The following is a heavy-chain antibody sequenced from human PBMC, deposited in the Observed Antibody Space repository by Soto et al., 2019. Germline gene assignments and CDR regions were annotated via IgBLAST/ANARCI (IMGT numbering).Heavy chain of an antibody. Sequence: QVQLVQSGAEVKKPGSSVKVSCKASATSFSSFVISWVRQAPGQGLEWMGGIVPLLGSATYAQKFQGRVTISAEESTSTAYMEMSSLRSEDTATYYCARVFGDSGFDVGGTPIDYWGQGTLVIVSS. CDR2: IVPLLGSA. V-gene: IGHV1-69*01. CDR1: ATSFSSFV. J-gene: IGHJ4*02. CDR3: ARVFGDSGFDVGGTPIDY. D-gene: IGHD5-12*01.